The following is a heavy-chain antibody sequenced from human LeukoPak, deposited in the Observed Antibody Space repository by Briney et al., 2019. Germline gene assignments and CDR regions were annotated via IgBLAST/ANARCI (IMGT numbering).Heavy chain of an antibody. D-gene: IGHD3-22*01. Sequence: SETLSLTCTVSGGSISSYYWSWIRQPPGKGLEWIGYIYYSGSTNYNPSLKSRVTISVDTSKNQFSLKLSSVTAADTAVYYCARVRDDYYDSLYYFDYWGQGTLVTVSS. CDR1: GGSISSYY. V-gene: IGHV4-59*01. CDR2: IYYSGST. CDR3: ARVRDDYYDSLYYFDY. J-gene: IGHJ4*02.